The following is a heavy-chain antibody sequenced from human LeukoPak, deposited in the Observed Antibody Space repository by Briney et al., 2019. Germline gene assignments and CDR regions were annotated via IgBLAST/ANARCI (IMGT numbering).Heavy chain of an antibody. D-gene: IGHD4-11*01. V-gene: IGHV3-23*01. CDR2: ISSSGGTT. CDR3: AKDRNAWTTNFYS. J-gene: IGHJ4*02. Sequence: GGSLGLSCAASGFTFSTYAVNWVRQAPGKGLEWVSAISSSGGTTYYADSVKGRFSISRDNSKNTLYLRMNSLRAEDTAIYYCAKDRNAWTTNFYSWGQGTLVTVSA. CDR1: GFTFSTYA.